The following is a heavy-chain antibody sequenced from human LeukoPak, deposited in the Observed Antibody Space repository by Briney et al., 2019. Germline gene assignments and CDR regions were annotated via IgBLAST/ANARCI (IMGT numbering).Heavy chain of an antibody. CDR2: IYQSGST. CDR1: GGSISSGGYS. D-gene: IGHD1-26*01. CDR3: ARASLVGAMTVDY. J-gene: IGHJ4*02. V-gene: IGHV4-30-2*01. Sequence: SETLSLTCAVSGGSISSGGYSGSWVRQPPGKGLEWIVYIYQSGSTYYNPSLKSRATISVYRSKNLFSLKLSSVTAADTAVYYCARASLVGAMTVDYWGQGTLVTVSS.